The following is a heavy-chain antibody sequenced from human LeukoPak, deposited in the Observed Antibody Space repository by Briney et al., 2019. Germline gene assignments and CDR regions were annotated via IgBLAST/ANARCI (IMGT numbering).Heavy chain of an antibody. CDR3: ASSIAVAGSLDY. CDR1: GFTFSSYG. D-gene: IGHD6-19*01. Sequence: GRSLRLSCAASGFTFSSYGMHWVRQAPGKGLEWVAVISYDGSNKYYADSVKGRFTIYRDNSKNTLYLQMNSLRAEDTAVYYCASSIAVAGSLDYWGQGTLVTVSS. J-gene: IGHJ4*02. CDR2: ISYDGSNK. V-gene: IGHV3-30*03.